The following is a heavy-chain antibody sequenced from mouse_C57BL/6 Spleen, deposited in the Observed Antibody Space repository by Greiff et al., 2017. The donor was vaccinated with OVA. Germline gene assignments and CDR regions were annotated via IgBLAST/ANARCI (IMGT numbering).Heavy chain of an antibody. CDR2: IDPSDSET. J-gene: IGHJ1*03. CDR1: GYTFTSYW. Sequence: QVQLQQPGAELVRPGSSVKLSCKASGYTFTSYWMPWVKQRPIQGLEWIGNIDPSDSETHYNQKFKDKATLTVDKSSSTAYMQLSSLTSEDSAVYYGARSYGSSYGYFDVWGTGATVTVSS. CDR3: ARSYGSSYGYFDV. V-gene: IGHV1-52*01. D-gene: IGHD1-1*01.